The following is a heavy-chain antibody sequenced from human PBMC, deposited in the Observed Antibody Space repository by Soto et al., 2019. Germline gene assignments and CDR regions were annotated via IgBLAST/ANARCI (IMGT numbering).Heavy chain of an antibody. V-gene: IGHV1-8*01. Sequence: QVQLVQSGAEVREPGASVRVSCKASGYTFGNNDISWVRQGTGQGLEWMGWMNPNSGKGGYAQKFQGRVTMTRDTSTSTAYMELSRLTSDDTAIYYCARMATFGTFNWFDPWGQGTLVTVSS. CDR1: GYTFGNND. CDR2: MNPNSGKG. CDR3: ARMATFGTFNWFDP. D-gene: IGHD3-16*01. J-gene: IGHJ5*02.